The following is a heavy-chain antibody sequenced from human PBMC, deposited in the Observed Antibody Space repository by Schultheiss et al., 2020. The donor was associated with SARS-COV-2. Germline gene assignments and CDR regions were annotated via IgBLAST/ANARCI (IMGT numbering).Heavy chain of an antibody. V-gene: IGHV4-34*01. J-gene: IGHJ5*02. D-gene: IGHD3-10*01. CDR1: GGSFSGYY. CDR3: ARSSEVVLYYGDNWFDP. CDR2: INHSGST. Sequence: SETLSLTCAVYGGSFSGYYWSWIHQPPGKGLEWIGEINHSGSTNYNPSLKSRVTISVDTSKNQFSLKLSSVTAADTAVYYCARSSEVVLYYGDNWFDPWGQGTLVNVSS.